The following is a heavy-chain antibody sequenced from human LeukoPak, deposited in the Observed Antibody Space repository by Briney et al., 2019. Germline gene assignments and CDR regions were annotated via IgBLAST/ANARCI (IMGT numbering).Heavy chain of an antibody. CDR2: INPNSGGT. V-gene: IGHV1-2*02. Sequence: ASVKVSCKASGYIFTGYYIHWVRQAPGQGLEWMGLINPNSGGTNYAQKFQGRVTMTRDTSISTAYMELSRLRSDDTAVYYCARAYSGYDFGHYYYYGMDVWGQGTTVTVSS. J-gene: IGHJ6*02. CDR1: GYIFTGYY. CDR3: ARAYSGYDFGHYYYYGMDV. D-gene: IGHD5-12*01.